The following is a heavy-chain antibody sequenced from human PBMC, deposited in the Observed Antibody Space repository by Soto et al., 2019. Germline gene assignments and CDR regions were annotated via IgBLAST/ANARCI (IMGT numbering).Heavy chain of an antibody. D-gene: IGHD3-10*02. CDR3: AREPEGSVFGLAS. CDR1: GFIFSNSL. V-gene: IGHV3-33*01. Sequence: QVQLVEAGGGVVQPGRSLRLSCAASGFIFSNSLMHWVRQAPGKGLEWVAVIWEDGSEEYYAAYVKGRFTISRDNSRNTLYLPMDRLRVDDMAVYYCAREPEGSVFGLASWGQGTLVTVSS. J-gene: IGHJ5*02. CDR2: IWEDGSEE.